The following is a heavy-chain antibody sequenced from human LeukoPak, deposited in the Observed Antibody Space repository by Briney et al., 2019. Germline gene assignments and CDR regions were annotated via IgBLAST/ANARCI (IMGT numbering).Heavy chain of an antibody. CDR3: AKGPPYYYGMDV. J-gene: IGHJ6*02. Sequence: PGGSLRLSCAASGFTFSSYGMHWVRQAPGKGLGWVAVISYDGSNKYYADSVKGRFTISRDNSKNTLYLQMNSLRAEDTAVYYCAKGPPYYYGMDVWGQGTTVTVSS. CDR2: ISYDGSNK. CDR1: GFTFSSYG. V-gene: IGHV3-30*18.